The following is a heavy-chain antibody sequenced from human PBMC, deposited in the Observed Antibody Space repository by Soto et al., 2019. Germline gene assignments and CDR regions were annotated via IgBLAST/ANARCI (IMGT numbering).Heavy chain of an antibody. Sequence: TLSLTCTVSGGSIGSGCYYWSWIRQHPGKVLEWIGYIYYSGSTYYNPSLKSRVTISVDTSKNQFSLKLSSVTAADTAVYYCASGKTGTTLSYYYYYGMDVWGQGTTVTVSS. CDR3: ASGKTGTTLSYYYYYGMDV. V-gene: IGHV4-31*03. D-gene: IGHD1-1*01. CDR2: IYYSGST. CDR1: GGSIGSGCYY. J-gene: IGHJ6*02.